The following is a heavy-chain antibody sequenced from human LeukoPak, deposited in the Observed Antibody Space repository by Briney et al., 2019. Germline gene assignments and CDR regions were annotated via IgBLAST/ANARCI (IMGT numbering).Heavy chain of an antibody. CDR1: GFTFSRIG. J-gene: IGHJ4*02. V-gene: IGHV3-33*01. CDR3: ARAIGSWGYNYLDY. D-gene: IGHD5-18*01. CDR2: IWFDGSNK. Sequence: GRTLRLSGAASGFTFSRIGLHWVRKPPAKGLDWVEVIWFDGSNKLYADSVRGRFTISRDNSKNTLYLQMNSLRAEDTALYYCARAIGSWGYNYLDYWGQGTLVTVSS.